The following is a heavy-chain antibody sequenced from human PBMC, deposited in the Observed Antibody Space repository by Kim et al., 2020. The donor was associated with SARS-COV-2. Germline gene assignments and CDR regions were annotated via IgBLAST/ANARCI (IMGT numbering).Heavy chain of an antibody. J-gene: IGHJ4*02. CDR2: ISCSGGST. V-gene: IGHV3-23*01. CDR3: AKNSAIAAAGSRDY. D-gene: IGHD6-13*01. Sequence: GGSLRLSCAASGFTFSSYAMSWVRQAPGKGLEWVSAISCSGGSTYYADSVKGRFTISRDNSKNTLYLQMNSLRAEDTAVYYCAKNSAIAAAGSRDYWGQGTLVTVSS. CDR1: GFTFSSYA.